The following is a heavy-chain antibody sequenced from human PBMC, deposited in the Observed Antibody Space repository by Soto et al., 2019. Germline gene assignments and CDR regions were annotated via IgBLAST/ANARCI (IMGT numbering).Heavy chain of an antibody. J-gene: IGHJ4*02. V-gene: IGHV3-30*18. CDR2: TSYDGGST. D-gene: IGHD6-19*01. Sequence: QVQLVESGGGVVQPGRSLRLSCAASGITFSSYVMHWVRQAPGKGLEWVAGTSYDGGSTYYADSVKGRFTISRDNSKNTLYLQMNSLRAEDTAVYYCAKDGPYSSGTLRGSFDSWGQGTVVTVSS. CDR1: GITFSSYV. CDR3: AKDGPYSSGTLRGSFDS.